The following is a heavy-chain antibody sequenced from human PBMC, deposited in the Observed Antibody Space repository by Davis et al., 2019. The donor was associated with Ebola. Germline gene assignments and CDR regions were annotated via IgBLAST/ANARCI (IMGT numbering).Heavy chain of an antibody. Sequence: ASVKVSCKASGYTFTSYGITWVRQAPGQGLEWMGWINPHNGNTNYAQNVQGRVTMTTDTSTSTAYMELRSLRSDDTAVYYCARDRGYSSGWYVQHWGQGTLVTVSS. J-gene: IGHJ1*01. CDR1: GYTFTSYG. CDR3: ARDRGYSSGWYVQH. CDR2: INPHNGNT. D-gene: IGHD6-19*01. V-gene: IGHV1-18*04.